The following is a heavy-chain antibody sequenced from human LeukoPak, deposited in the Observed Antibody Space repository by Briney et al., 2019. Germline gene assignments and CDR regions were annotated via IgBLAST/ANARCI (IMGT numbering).Heavy chain of an antibody. CDR2: ISSSSSVI. CDR3: ARDISDY. CDR1: GFSFGSYS. V-gene: IGHV3-48*04. J-gene: IGHJ4*02. D-gene: IGHD3-9*01. Sequence: HTGGSLRLSCTARGFSFGSYSMSWVRQAPGKGLEWVSYISSSSSVIYYADSVKGRFTISRDNAENSLYLQMNSLRAEDTAVYYCARDISDYWGQGARVTVSS.